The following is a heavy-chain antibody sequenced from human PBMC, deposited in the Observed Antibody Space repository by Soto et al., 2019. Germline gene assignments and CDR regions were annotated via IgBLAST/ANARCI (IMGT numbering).Heavy chain of an antibody. J-gene: IGHJ4*02. Sequence: GAPLQISSKFSGDTFIAYVIVWVRPLPGKGLEWMAIIYPGDSDARYSPSFQGQVTISTDKSISSAYLQWSSLKASDSAMYYCARSRITGTSWTFDVWGQGTPVTVSS. D-gene: IGHD1-20*01. CDR1: GDTFIAYV. CDR2: IYPGDSDA. CDR3: ARSRITGTSWTFDV. V-gene: IGHV5-51*01.